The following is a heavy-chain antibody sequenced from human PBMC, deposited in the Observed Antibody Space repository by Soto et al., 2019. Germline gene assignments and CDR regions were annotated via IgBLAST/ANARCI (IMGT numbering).Heavy chain of an antibody. Sequence: ASVKGSCKASGYTFTSYAMHWVRLAPGQRLEWMGWINADNGNTKYAQKFQGRVTMTRDTSTSTAYMELRSLRSDDTAVYYCARGGWEFDPWGQGTLVTISS. D-gene: IGHD1-26*01. V-gene: IGHV1-3*01. CDR2: INADNGNT. J-gene: IGHJ5*02. CDR1: GYTFTSYA. CDR3: ARGGWEFDP.